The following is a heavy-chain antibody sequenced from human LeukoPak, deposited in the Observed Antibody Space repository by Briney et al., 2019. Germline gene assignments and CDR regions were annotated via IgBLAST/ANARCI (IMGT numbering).Heavy chain of an antibody. CDR1: GDSVSSDSYY. J-gene: IGHJ6*02. Sequence: PSEALSLTCAVSGDSVSSDSYYWSWIRQPPGKGLEWIGYVFNSGSANYNPSLKSRVTISVDTSKNQFSLKLKSVTAADTAVYYCARDSSNSHYYYYYGMDVWGQGTTVTVSS. V-gene: IGHV4-61*01. CDR3: ARDSSNSHYYYYYGMDV. CDR2: VFNSGSA. D-gene: IGHD4-23*01.